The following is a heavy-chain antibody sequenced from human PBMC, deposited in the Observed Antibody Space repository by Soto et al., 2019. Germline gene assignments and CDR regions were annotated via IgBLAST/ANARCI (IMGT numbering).Heavy chain of an antibody. J-gene: IGHJ6*02. CDR1: GFTFSSYS. CDR3: ARVSTARVNFYYYGMHV. D-gene: IGHD5-18*01. Sequence: GGSLRLSCAASGFTFSSYSMNWFRQAPGKGLEWVSYISSSSSTIYYADSVKGRFTISRDNAKNSLYLQMNSLRAEDTAVYYCARVSTARVNFYYYGMHVWGQGTTLTVSS. V-gene: IGHV3-48*01. CDR2: ISSSSSTI.